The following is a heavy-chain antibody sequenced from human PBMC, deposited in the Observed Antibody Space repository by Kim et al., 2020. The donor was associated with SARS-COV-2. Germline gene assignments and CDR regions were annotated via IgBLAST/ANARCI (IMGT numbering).Heavy chain of an antibody. Sequence: ASVKVSCKASGYTFTSYDINWVRQATGQGLEWMGWMNPNSGNTGYAQKFQGRVTMTRNTSISTAYMELSSLRSEDTAMYYCARGRGLAMIVVVITNYYYYGMDVWGQGTTVTVSS. CDR2: MNPNSGNT. V-gene: IGHV1-8*01. CDR3: ARGRGLAMIVVVITNYYYYGMDV. CDR1: GYTFTSYD. J-gene: IGHJ6*02. D-gene: IGHD3-22*01.